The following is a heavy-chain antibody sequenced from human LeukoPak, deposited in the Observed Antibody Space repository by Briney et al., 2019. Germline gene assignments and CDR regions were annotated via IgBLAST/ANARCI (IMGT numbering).Heavy chain of an antibody. CDR1: GFTVSSNY. J-gene: IGHJ5*02. Sequence: GGSLRLSCAASGFTVSSNYMSWVRQAPGKGLEWVSVIYSGGSTYSADSVKGRFTISRDNSKNTLYLQMNSLRAEDTAVYYCAKIPYSSGWVQNWFDPWGQGTLVTVSS. CDR2: IYSGGST. D-gene: IGHD6-19*01. V-gene: IGHV3-53*01. CDR3: AKIPYSSGWVQNWFDP.